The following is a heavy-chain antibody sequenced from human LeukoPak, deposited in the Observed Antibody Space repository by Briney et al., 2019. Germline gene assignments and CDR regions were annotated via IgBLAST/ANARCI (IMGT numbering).Heavy chain of an antibody. V-gene: IGHV4-59*08. CDR2: IYYSGST. D-gene: IGHD5-24*01. CDR3: ASEMATIQGYYFDY. CDR1: GGSISSYY. Sequence: SETLSLTCTVSGGSISSYYWSWIRQPPGKGLEWIGYIYYSGSTNYNPSLKSRVTISVDTSKNQFSLKLSSVTAADTAVYYCASEMATIQGYYFDYWGQGTLVTVSS. J-gene: IGHJ4*02.